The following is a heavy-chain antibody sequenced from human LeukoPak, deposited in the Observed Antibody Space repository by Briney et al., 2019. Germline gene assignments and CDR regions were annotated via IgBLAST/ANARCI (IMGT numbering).Heavy chain of an antibody. CDR1: GFTFSSYR. CDR3: ARDLDYGSGDY. Sequence: GGSLRLSCAASGFTFSSYRMDWVRQAPGKGLEWVSSISSSSSYIYYADSVKGRFTISRDNAENSLYLQMNSLRAEDTAVYYCARDLDYGSGDYWGQGTLVTVSS. V-gene: IGHV3-21*01. D-gene: IGHD3-10*01. J-gene: IGHJ4*02. CDR2: ISSSSSYI.